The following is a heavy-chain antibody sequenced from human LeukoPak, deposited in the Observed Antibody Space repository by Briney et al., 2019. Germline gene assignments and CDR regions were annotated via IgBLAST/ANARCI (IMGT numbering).Heavy chain of an antibody. CDR1: GYTFTGYY. D-gene: IGHD5-24*01. J-gene: IGHJ4*02. V-gene: IGHV1-2*02. CDR2: INPNSGGT. CDR3: ARVQTEMATIFDFVGYFDY. Sequence: ASVKVSCKASGYTFTGYYMHWVRQAPGQGLEWRGWINPNSGGTNYAQKFQGRVTMTRDTSISTAYMELSRLRSDDTAVYYCARVQTEMATIFDFVGYFDYWGQGTLVTVSS.